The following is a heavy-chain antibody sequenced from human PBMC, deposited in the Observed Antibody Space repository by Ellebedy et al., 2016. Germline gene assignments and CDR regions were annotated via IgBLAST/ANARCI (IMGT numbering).Heavy chain of an antibody. Sequence: GESLKISXAASGFTFSSYWMHWVRQAPGKGLEWVSLISWDGGSTYYADSVKGRFAISRDNAKNSLYLQMNSLRAEDTAVYYCARDSAPEIFDYWGQGTLVTVSS. CDR2: ISWDGGST. CDR1: GFTFSSYW. V-gene: IGHV3-74*01. J-gene: IGHJ4*02. CDR3: ARDSAPEIFDY.